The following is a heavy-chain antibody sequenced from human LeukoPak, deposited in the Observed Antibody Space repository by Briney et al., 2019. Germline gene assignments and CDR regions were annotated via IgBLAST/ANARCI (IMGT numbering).Heavy chain of an antibody. V-gene: IGHV4-59*01. CDR3: ARGNTMVRGAGRDYYYYMDG. CDR1: GGSISSYY. D-gene: IGHD3-10*01. CDR2: IYCSGRT. J-gene: IGHJ6*03. Sequence: SETLSLTCTVSGGSISSYYWSWLRQPPGKGLEWIGYIYCSGRTNYNPSLKSRVTISVNTSKNQFSLKLSPRTAADTALYYWARGNTMVRGAGRDYYYYMDGWGKGTTVTISS.